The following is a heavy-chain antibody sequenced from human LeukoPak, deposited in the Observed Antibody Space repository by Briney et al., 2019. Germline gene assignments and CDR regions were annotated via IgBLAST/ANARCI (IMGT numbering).Heavy chain of an antibody. CDR1: GFTFSSHL. D-gene: IGHD4-23*01. Sequence: GGSLRLSCAASGFTFSSHLMHWVRQAPGKGLVWVSRISSDGTYTNYADSVRGRFTISRDNAKNTLYLQMNSLRVEDTAVYYCARGRPHGNDYWGQGTLVTVSS. CDR3: ARGRPHGNDY. CDR2: ISSDGTYT. V-gene: IGHV3-74*01. J-gene: IGHJ4*02.